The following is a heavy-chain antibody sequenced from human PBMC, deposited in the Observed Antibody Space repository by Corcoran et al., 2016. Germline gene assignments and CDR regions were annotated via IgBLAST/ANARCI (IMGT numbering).Heavy chain of an antibody. V-gene: IGHV3-30*18. CDR1: GFTFSSYG. D-gene: IGHD6-19*01. CDR3: AKDSSGGYEVYFDY. CDR2: ISYDGSNK. Sequence: QVQLVESGGGVVQPGRSLRLSCAASGFTFSSYGMHWVRQAPGKGLEWVAVISYDGSNKYYADSVKGRFTISRDNSKNTLYLQMNSLRAEDPAVYYCAKDSSGGYEVYFDYWGQGTLVTVSS. J-gene: IGHJ4*02.